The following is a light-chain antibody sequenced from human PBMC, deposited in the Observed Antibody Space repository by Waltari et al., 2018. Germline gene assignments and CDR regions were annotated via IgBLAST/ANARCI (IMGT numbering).Light chain of an antibody. CDR3: RAWVSNTNVL. CDR1: ALGDRY. Sequence: SYDLTQPPSVSVTPGPTATLTCSGDALGDRYPCGYEHKAGQSPVLVIYQNNRRPSRLPLRFSGSNSGVTAPLTISGTQAVDQAAHFSRAWVSNTNVLFGGGTKLTVL. J-gene: IGLJ2*01. V-gene: IGLV3-1*01. CDR2: QNN.